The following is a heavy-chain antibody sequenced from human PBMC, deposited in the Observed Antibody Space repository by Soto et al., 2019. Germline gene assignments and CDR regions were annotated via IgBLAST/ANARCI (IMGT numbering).Heavy chain of an antibody. CDR1: GFTFSSYG. V-gene: IGHV3-33*01. CDR3: ARETVAPTWIFDP. J-gene: IGHJ5*02. CDR2: IWYDGSNK. D-gene: IGHD6-19*01. Sequence: QVQLVESGGGVVQPGRSLRLSCAASGFTFSSYGMHWVRQAPGKGLEWVAVIWYDGSNKYYADSVKGRFTISRDNSKNTLYLQMNSLRAEDTAVYYCARETVAPTWIFDPWGQGTLVTVSS.